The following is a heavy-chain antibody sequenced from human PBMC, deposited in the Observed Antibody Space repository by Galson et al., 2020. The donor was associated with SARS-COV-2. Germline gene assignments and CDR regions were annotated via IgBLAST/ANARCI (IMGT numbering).Heavy chain of an antibody. CDR3: ARGDTDYYDSSGYYYYFDY. D-gene: IGHD3-22*01. CDR2: IHYSGST. Sequence: ETSETLSLTCTVSGGSISSYYWSWIRQPPGKGLEWIGYIHYSGSTNYNPSLKSRVTISVDTSKNQFSLKLSSVTAADTAVYYCARGDTDYYDSSGYYYYFDYWGQGTLVTVSS. J-gene: IGHJ4*02. CDR1: GGSISSYY. V-gene: IGHV4-59*08.